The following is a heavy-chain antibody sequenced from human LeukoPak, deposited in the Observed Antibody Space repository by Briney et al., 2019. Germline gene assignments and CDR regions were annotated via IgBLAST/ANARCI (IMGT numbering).Heavy chain of an antibody. V-gene: IGHV1-2*02. CDR2: INPNSGGT. J-gene: IGHJ4*02. CDR3: ARKTYYYDSSGYYLGY. Sequence: ASVKVSCKASGYTFTGYYMHWVRQAPGQGLEWMGWINPNSGGTNYAQKFQGRVTMTRDTSISTAYMELSRLRSDDTAVYYCARKTYYYDSSGYYLGYWGQGTLVTVSS. CDR1: GYTFTGYY. D-gene: IGHD3-22*01.